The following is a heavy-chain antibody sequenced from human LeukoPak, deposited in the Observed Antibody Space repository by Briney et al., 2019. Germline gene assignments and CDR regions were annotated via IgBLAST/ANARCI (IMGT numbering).Heavy chain of an antibody. D-gene: IGHD3-9*01. V-gene: IGHV4-59*12. CDR3: ARGSLYYDILTGYSTQIDY. CDR2: IYYSGST. CDR1: GGSISSYY. J-gene: IGHJ4*02. Sequence: PSETLSLTCTVSGGSISSYYWSWIRQPPGKGLEWIGYIYYSGSTNYNPSLKSRVTISVDTSKNQFSLKLSSVTAADTAVYYCARGSLYYDILTGYSTQIDYWGQGTLVTVSS.